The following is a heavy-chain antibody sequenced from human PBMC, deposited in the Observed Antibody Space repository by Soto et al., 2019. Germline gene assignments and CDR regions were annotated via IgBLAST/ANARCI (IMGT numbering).Heavy chain of an antibody. D-gene: IGHD3-22*01. CDR1: GGTFSSYA. J-gene: IGHJ4*02. CDR2: IISIFGTA. CDR3: ARRADSSGYYYVLDY. Sequence: GASVKVSCKASGGTFSSYAISWVRQAPGQGLEWMGGIISIFGTANYAQKFQGRVTITADESTSTAYMELSSLRSEDTAVYYCARRADSSGYYYVLDYWGQGTLVTVSS. V-gene: IGHV1-69*13.